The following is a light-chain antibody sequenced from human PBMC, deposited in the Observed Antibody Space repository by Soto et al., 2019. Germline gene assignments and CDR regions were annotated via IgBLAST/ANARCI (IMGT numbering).Light chain of an antibody. Sequence: QSALTQPASVSGSPGQSITISCTGTSNDVGIYNYVSWYQQHPGKAPKLIIYEVTNRPAGVSDRFSGSKSDNTASLTISGLQAEAEADYDCSSYTISSTWVFGGGTKVTVL. CDR3: SSYTISSTWV. CDR2: EVT. V-gene: IGLV2-14*01. J-gene: IGLJ3*02. CDR1: SNDVGIYNY.